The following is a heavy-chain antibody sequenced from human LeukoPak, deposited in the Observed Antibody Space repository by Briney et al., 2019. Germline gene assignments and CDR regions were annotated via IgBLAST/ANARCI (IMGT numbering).Heavy chain of an antibody. D-gene: IGHD6-6*01. V-gene: IGHV1-69*13. CDR3: ARDGTPGQLVTFDY. Sequence: ASVKVSCKASGGTFSSYAISWVRQAPGQGLEWMGGIIPIFGTANYAQKFQGRVTITADESTSTAYMELSSLRSEDTAVYYCARDGTPGQLVTFDYWGQGTLVTVSS. CDR2: IIPIFGTA. J-gene: IGHJ4*02. CDR1: GGTFSSYA.